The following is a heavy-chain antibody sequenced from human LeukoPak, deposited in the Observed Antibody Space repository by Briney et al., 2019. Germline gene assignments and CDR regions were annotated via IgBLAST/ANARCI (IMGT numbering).Heavy chain of an antibody. Sequence: PGGSLRLSCAASGFTFSSCWMSWVRQAPGKGLEWVANIKQDGSEKYYVDSVKGRFTISRDNAKNSLYLQMNSLRAEDTAVYYCAREDGGDCYDWGQGTLVTVSS. CDR3: AREDGGDCYD. CDR1: GFTFSSCW. CDR2: IKQDGSEK. V-gene: IGHV3-7*01. J-gene: IGHJ4*02. D-gene: IGHD2-21*02.